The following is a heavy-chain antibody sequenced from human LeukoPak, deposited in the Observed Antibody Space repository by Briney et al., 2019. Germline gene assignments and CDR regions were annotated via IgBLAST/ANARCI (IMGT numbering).Heavy chain of an antibody. V-gene: IGHV4-34*01. Sequence: SETLSLTCAVYGGSFSGYYWSWIRQPPGKGLEWIGEINHSGGTNYNPSLKSRVTISVDTSKNQFSLKLSSVTAADTAVYYCARVYCSSTSCYVDWFDPWGQGTLVTVSS. D-gene: IGHD2-2*01. CDR1: GGSFSGYY. J-gene: IGHJ5*02. CDR3: ARVYCSSTSCYVDWFDP. CDR2: INHSGGT.